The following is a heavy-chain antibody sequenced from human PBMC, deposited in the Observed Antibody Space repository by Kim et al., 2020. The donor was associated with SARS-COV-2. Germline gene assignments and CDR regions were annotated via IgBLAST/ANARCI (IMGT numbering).Heavy chain of an antibody. D-gene: IGHD1-26*01. V-gene: IGHV4-31*03. Sequence: SETLSLTCTVSGGSISSGGYYWSWIRQHPGKGLEWIGYIYYSGSTYYNPSLKSRVTISVDTSKNQFSLKLSSVTAADTAVYYCARYSGSYYPLENWGQGTLVTVSS. CDR2: IYYSGST. J-gene: IGHJ4*02. CDR1: GGSISSGGYY. CDR3: ARYSGSYYPLEN.